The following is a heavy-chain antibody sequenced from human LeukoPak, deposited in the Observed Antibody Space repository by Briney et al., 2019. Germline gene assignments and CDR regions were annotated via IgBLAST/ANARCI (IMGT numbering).Heavy chain of an antibody. Sequence: NSGGSLRLXCAASGFTFSNAWMSWVRQAPGKGLEWVGRIKSKTDGGTTEYAAPVKGRFTISRDDSKNTLYLQMNSLKTEDTAVYYCTTAPAAYTFDYWGQGTLVTVSS. CDR3: TTAPAAYTFDY. CDR1: GFTFSNAW. J-gene: IGHJ4*02. V-gene: IGHV3-15*01. CDR2: IKSKTDGGTT. D-gene: IGHD2-2*01.